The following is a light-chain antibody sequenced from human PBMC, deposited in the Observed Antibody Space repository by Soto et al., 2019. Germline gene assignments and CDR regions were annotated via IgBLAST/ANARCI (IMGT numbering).Light chain of an antibody. CDR2: SNT. J-gene: IGLJ2*01. CDR1: SSNIGSHT. Sequence: QSVLTQPPSASGTPGQTIAISCSGGSSNIGSHTVNWYQQLPGTAPRLLIYSNTQRPSGVPYRFSGSKSGTSACLAITRLQTASEGDYNCAAWDDSLNGVVFGGGTKLTVL. V-gene: IGLV1-44*01. CDR3: AAWDDSLNGVV.